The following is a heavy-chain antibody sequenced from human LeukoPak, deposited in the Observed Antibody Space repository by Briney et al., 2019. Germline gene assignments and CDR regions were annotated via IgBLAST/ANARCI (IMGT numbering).Heavy chain of an antibody. D-gene: IGHD2-15*01. V-gene: IGHV1-18*01. CDR2: VSALNGNT. J-gene: IGHJ1*01. CDR1: GDTFSNYG. CDR3: ATLQPAAAHFEH. Sequence: ASVKVSCTASGDTFSNYGVSWVRQAPGQGLEWMGWVSALNGNTNVGQKVQGRLTLTRDTSTGTAHMELRSLTSDDTAVYYCATLQPAAAHFEHWGQGTLVTVST.